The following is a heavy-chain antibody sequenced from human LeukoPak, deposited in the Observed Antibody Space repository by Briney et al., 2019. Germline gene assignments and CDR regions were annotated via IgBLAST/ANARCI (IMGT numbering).Heavy chain of an antibody. CDR2: ISGSGGST. J-gene: IGHJ4*02. Sequence: GGSLRLSCAASGFTFSSYAMSWVRQAPGKVLEWVSTISGSGGSTYSADSVKGRFTISRDNSRDTLYLQMNSLRAEDAAVYYCARDLGIDRFDSWGQGTLVTVSS. CDR3: ARDLGIDRFDS. V-gene: IGHV3-23*01. D-gene: IGHD7-27*01. CDR1: GFTFSSYA.